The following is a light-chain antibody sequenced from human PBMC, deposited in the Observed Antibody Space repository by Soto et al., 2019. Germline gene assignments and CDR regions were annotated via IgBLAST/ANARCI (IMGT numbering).Light chain of an antibody. J-gene: IGKJ1*01. V-gene: IGKV3-15*01. Sequence: EIVLTQSPGTLSLSPGERATLSCRASQSFSSSNLAWYQQKPGQAPRLLIYGASTRATGIPARFSGSGSGTEFTLTISSLQSEDFAVYYCQQYNNWPWTFGQGTKVDI. CDR1: QSFSSSN. CDR2: GAS. CDR3: QQYNNWPWT.